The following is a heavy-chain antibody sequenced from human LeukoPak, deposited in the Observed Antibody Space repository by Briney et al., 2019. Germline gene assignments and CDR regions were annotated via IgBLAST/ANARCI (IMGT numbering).Heavy chain of an antibody. CDR1: GFTFSRYA. CDR3: ARGGVTTMTLRDLWLDY. D-gene: IGHD4-17*01. Sequence: GGSLRLSCSASGFTFSRYAMHWVRQPPGKGLEYVSAITNNGRSTFYADSVKGRFTISRDNSKSTLYLQMNSLKAEDTAVYYCARGGVTTMTLRDLWLDYWGQGTLVTVSS. CDR2: ITNNGRST. V-gene: IGHV3-64*04. J-gene: IGHJ4*02.